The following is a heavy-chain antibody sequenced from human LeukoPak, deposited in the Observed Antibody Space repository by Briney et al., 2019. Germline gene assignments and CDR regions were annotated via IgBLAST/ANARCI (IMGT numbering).Heavy chain of an antibody. CDR2: TYYRSKWYN. CDR1: GDIVSSNSAA. Sequence: SQTLSLTRVISGDIVSSNSAAWNWIRQSPSRGLEWLGRTYYRSKWYNDYAESVQSRIRINADTSKNQLSLQLNSVTPDDSAVYYCARDLDGFEYWSQGILLTVSS. V-gene: IGHV6-1*01. J-gene: IGHJ4*01. CDR3: ARDLDGFEY.